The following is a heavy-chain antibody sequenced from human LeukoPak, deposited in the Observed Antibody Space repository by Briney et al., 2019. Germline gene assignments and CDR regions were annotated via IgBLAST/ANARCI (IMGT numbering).Heavy chain of an antibody. J-gene: IGHJ3*02. V-gene: IGHV3-23*01. CDR3: AKGNLEWLLYTHETRAFDI. Sequence: GGSLRLSCAASGFTFSSYAMSWVRQAPGKGLEWVSAISGSGGSTYYADSVKGRFTISRDNSKNTLYLQMNSLRAEDTAVYYCAKGNLEWLLYTHETRAFDIWGQGTMVTVSS. D-gene: IGHD3-3*01. CDR2: ISGSGGST. CDR1: GFTFSSYA.